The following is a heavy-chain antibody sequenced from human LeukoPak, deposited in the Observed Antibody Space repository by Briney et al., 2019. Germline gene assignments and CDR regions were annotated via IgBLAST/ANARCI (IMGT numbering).Heavy chain of an antibody. CDR3: ARGVSPDY. CDR2: INHGGST. J-gene: IGHJ4*02. V-gene: IGHV4-34*01. CDR1: GGSFSGYY. Sequence: PSETLSLTCAVYGGSFSGYYWSWIRQPPGKGLEWIGEINHGGSTNYNPSLKSRVTISVGTSKNQFSLKLSSVTAADTAVYYCARGVSPDYWGQGTLVTVSS.